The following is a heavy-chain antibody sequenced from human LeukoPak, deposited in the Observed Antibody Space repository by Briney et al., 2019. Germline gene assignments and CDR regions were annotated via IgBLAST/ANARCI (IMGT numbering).Heavy chain of an antibody. CDR3: AGSWGYYFDY. D-gene: IGHD7-27*01. J-gene: IGHJ4*02. V-gene: IGHV3-21*01. CDR1: GFTFSSYN. CDR2: IISSSSTI. Sequence: GGCLRLSCAASGFTFSSYNMNWVRQAPGKGLEWVSSIISSSSTIYYADSVKGRFTISRDNAMNSLYLQMNSLRAEDTAVYYCAGSWGYYFDYWGQGTLVTVSS.